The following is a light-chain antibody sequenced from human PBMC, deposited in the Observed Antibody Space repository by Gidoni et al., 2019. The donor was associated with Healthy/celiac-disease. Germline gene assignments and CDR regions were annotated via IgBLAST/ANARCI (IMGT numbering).Light chain of an antibody. V-gene: IGLV1-44*01. CDR1: SSNIGGNT. CDR3: AAWDDSLNGPV. J-gene: IGLJ3*02. Sequence: QSVLTQQPSASGTPGQRVTISCSGSSSNIGGNTVNWYQQLPGTAPKLPIYSNNQRPSGVPDRFSGSKSGTSASLAISGLQSEDEADYYCAAWDDSLNGPVFGGWTKLTVL. CDR2: SNN.